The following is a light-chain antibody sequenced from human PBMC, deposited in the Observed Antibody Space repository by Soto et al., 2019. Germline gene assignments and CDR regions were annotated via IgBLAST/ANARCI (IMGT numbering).Light chain of an antibody. V-gene: IGKV1-33*01. Sequence: DIQMTQSPSSLSASVGDRVTITCQASQDINNYLNWYQQKPGKAPKLLIYDASNLETGFPSRFSGSGSGTHFTVTISSLQPEDIAIYYCQQYDNHLPITFGRGTRLEIK. CDR3: QQYDNHLPIT. CDR2: DAS. CDR1: QDINNY. J-gene: IGKJ5*01.